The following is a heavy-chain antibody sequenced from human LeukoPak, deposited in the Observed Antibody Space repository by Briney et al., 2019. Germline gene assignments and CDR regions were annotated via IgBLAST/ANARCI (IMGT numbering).Heavy chain of an antibody. CDR2: INHSGST. CDR1: GGSFSGYY. V-gene: IGHV4-34*01. J-gene: IGHJ5*02. CDR3: ARRHYDIWSGYLNWFDP. Sequence: SETLSLTCAVYGGSFSGYYWSWIRQPPGKGLEWIGEINHSGSTNYNPSLKSRVTISVDTSKNQFSLKLSSVTAADTAVYYCARRHYDIWSGYLNWFDPWGQGTLVTVSS. D-gene: IGHD3-3*01.